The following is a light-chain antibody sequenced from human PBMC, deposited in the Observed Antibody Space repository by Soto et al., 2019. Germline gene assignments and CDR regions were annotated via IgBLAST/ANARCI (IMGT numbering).Light chain of an antibody. CDR2: STN. Sequence: QAVVTQAPSFSVSPGGTVTLTCALRSGSVSTDNYPSWYQLTPGQAPRTLIYSTNNRSFGITDRFSGSIIGNKAALTITGARADYDSDYYCALYMGSGISVFGGGTKLTVL. J-gene: IGLJ3*02. CDR1: SGSVSTDNY. CDR3: ALYMGSGISV. V-gene: IGLV8-61*01.